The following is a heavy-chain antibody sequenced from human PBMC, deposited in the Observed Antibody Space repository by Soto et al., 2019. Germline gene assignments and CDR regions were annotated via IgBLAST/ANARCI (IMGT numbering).Heavy chain of an antibody. D-gene: IGHD2-15*01. Sequence: GASVKVSCKASGYTFTGYYMHWVRQAPGQGLEWMGWINPNSGGTNYAQKFQGWVTMTRDTSISTAYMELSRLRSDDTAVYYCARTFLVVTGAFDIWGQGTMVTVSS. CDR1: GYTFTGYY. CDR2: INPNSGGT. V-gene: IGHV1-2*04. CDR3: ARTFLVVTGAFDI. J-gene: IGHJ3*02.